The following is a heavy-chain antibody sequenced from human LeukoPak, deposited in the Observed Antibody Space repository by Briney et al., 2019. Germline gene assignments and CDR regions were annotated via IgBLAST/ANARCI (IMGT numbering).Heavy chain of an antibody. D-gene: IGHD3-10*01. J-gene: IGHJ4*02. CDR3: AKVGSAWVPPDC. V-gene: IGHV1-2*02. CDR2: INPDSGGP. Sequence: ASVKVSCKPSGYTFTSFYIHWVRQAPGQALEWMGWINPDSGGPYYAQKFQGRVTMTRDTSISTAYMELSRLRFDDTAVYYCAKVGSAWVPPDCWGLGVLVTVSS. CDR1: GYTFTSFY.